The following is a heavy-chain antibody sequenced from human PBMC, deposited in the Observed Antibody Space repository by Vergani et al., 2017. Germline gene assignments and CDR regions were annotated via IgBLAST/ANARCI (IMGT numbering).Heavy chain of an antibody. CDR1: GGSFSGYY. CDR2: INHSGST. V-gene: IGHV4-34*01. J-gene: IGHJ4*02. D-gene: IGHD2-15*01. Sequence: QVQLQQWGAGLLKPSETLSLTCAVYGGSFSGYYWSWIRQPPGKGLEWIGEINHSGSTNYNPSLKSRVTISVDTSKNQFSLKLSSVTAADTAVYYCARRGVAALSTYYFDYWGQGTLVTVSS. CDR3: ARRGVAALSTYYFDY.